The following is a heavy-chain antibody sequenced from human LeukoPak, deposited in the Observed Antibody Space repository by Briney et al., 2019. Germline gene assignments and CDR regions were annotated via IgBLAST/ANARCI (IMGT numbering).Heavy chain of an antibody. J-gene: IGHJ2*01. D-gene: IGHD3-3*01. Sequence: ASVRVSCKASGYTFTAYGISWLRQAPGQRPEWLAWISPYTGDTKYAEALGGRLTVTRDTSTTTVFMQLRSLRSDDTALYFCGRDQGSRHYPRYFDLWGRGTLVTVAS. CDR1: GYTFTAYG. V-gene: IGHV1-18*01. CDR3: GRDQGSRHYPRYFDL. CDR2: ISPYTGDT.